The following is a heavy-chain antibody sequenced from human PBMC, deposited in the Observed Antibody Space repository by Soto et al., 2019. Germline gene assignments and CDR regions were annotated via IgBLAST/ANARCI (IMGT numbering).Heavy chain of an antibody. CDR1: GYTFTSYG. CDR3: ARGAATKIVVVMYDAFEM. J-gene: IGHJ3*02. V-gene: IGHV1-18*01. Sequence: ASVKVSCKASGYTFTSYGISWVRQAPGQGLEWMGWISAYNGNTNYAQKLQGRVTMTTDTSTSTAYMELRSLRSEDTAVYYCARGAATKIVVVMYDAFEMWGQGTMVTVSS. CDR2: ISAYNGNT. D-gene: IGHD3-22*01.